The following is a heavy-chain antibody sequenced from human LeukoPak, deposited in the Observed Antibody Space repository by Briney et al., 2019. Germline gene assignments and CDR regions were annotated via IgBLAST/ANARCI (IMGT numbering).Heavy chain of an antibody. CDR3: ADVLDWAY. CDR1: GFSFSNYW. J-gene: IGHJ4*02. Sequence: GGSLRLSCAASGFSFSNYWMSWVRQAPGKGLEWVATIREDGSEKYYVDSVKGRFTISRDNAKKSLYLRMNSLRAEDTALYYCADVLDWAYWGQGTLVTVSS. V-gene: IGHV3-7*01. D-gene: IGHD3/OR15-3a*01. CDR2: IREDGSEK.